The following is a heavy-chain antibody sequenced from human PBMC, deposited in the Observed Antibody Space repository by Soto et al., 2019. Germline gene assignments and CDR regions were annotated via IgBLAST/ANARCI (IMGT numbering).Heavy chain of an antibody. CDR1: GGSFSSVGYY. J-gene: IGHJ5*02. V-gene: IGHV4-31*03. CDR3: ARTPSA. Sequence: QVPLQESGPGLVKPSQTLSLTCTVSGGSFSSVGYYWSWIRQHPGKGLKSIGYIYYGGSTYYNPYLKSRVTISVDTSKNQFSLKLSSVTAADTAVYYCARTPSAWGQGTLVTVSS. CDR2: IYYGGST.